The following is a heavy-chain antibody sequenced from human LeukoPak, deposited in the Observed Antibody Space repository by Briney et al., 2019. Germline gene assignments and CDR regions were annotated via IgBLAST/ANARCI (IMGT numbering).Heavy chain of an antibody. V-gene: IGHV1-46*01. J-gene: IGHJ6*02. CDR2: INPSGGST. Sequence: ASVKVSCKASGYTFSSYYMHWVRQAPGQGLEWMGIINPSGGSTTYAQKLQGRVTMTTDTSTSTAYMELRSLRSDDTAVYYCARGRSYYYYGMDVWGQGTTVTVSS. CDR1: GYTFSSYY. CDR3: ARGRSYYYYGMDV.